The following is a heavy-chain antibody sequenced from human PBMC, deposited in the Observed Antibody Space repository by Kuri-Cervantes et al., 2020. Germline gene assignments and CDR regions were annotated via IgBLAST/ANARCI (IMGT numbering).Heavy chain of an antibody. CDR2: IKRDGSEK. CDR1: GFTFNSYW. Sequence: GESLKISCAVSGFTFNSYWMSWVRQAPGKGLEWVATIKRDGSEKFYVDSVKGRFTISRDNAKNTLYLQMNSLRAEDTAVYYCARVSSSWCPDLWGQGTLVTVSS. CDR3: ARVSSSWCPDL. D-gene: IGHD6-13*01. V-gene: IGHV3-7*01. J-gene: IGHJ5*02.